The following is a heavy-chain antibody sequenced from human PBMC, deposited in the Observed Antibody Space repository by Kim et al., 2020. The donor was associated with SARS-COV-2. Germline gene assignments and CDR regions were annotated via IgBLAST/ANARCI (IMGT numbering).Heavy chain of an antibody. J-gene: IGHJ5*02. CDR3: ARVGVAVAGVYNWFDP. D-gene: IGHD6-19*01. V-gene: IGHV1-18*01. CDR2: ISAYNGNK. Sequence: ASVKVSCKASGYTFTSYGISWVRQAPGQGLEWMGWISAYNGNKNYAQKLQGRVTMTTDTSMSTAYMELRSLRSDDTAVYYCARVGVAVAGVYNWFDPWGQGARVTISS. CDR1: GYTFTSYG.